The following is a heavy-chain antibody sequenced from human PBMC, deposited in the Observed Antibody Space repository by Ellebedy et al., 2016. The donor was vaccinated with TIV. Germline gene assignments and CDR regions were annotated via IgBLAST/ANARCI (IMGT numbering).Heavy chain of an antibody. Sequence: AASVKVSCKASGYTFTSYYMHWVRQAPGQGLEWMGIINPTAGSTSSAQKFQGRVTMTSDTSTRTVYMELSSLRSEDTAIYYCAKDSGKYGWNSEYWGQGTQVTVSS. V-gene: IGHV1-46*01. D-gene: IGHD3-10*01. J-gene: IGHJ4*02. CDR2: INPTAGST. CDR3: AKDSGKYGWNSEY. CDR1: GYTFTSYY.